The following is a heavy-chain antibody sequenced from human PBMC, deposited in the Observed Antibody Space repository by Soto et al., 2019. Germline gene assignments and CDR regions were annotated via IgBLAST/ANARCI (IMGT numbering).Heavy chain of an antibody. Sequence: GGSLRLSCAASGFTFSSYGMHWVRQAPGKGLEWVAVISYDGSNKYYADSVKGRFTISRDNSKNTLYLQMNSLRAEDTAVYYCAKDRRGPYCGGDCYSFDYWGQGTLVTVSS. CDR3: AKDRRGPYCGGDCYSFDY. J-gene: IGHJ4*02. V-gene: IGHV3-30*18. CDR1: GFTFSSYG. CDR2: ISYDGSNK. D-gene: IGHD2-21*02.